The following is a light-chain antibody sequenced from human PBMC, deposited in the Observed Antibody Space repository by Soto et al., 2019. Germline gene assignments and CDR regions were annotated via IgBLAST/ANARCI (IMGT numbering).Light chain of an antibody. Sequence: QSALTQPASVSGSPGQSITISCTGTSSDVGGYNYVSWYQQHPGKAPNLMIYDVSNRPSGVSNRFSGSKSGNTASLTISGLQAEDEDDYYCSSYTSSSTYVFGTGTKLTVL. J-gene: IGLJ1*01. V-gene: IGLV2-14*01. CDR2: DVS. CDR1: SSDVGGYNY. CDR3: SSYTSSSTYV.